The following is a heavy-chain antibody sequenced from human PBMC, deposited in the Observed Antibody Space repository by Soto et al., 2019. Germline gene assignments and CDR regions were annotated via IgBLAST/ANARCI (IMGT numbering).Heavy chain of an antibody. J-gene: IGHJ4*02. V-gene: IGHV3-23*01. Sequence: GGSLRLSCAASGFTFSSYAMSWVRQAPGKGLEWVSAISGSGGSTYYADSVKGRFTISSDNSKNTLYLQMNSLRAEDTAVYYCANSIAVAVPFDYWGQGTLVTAPQ. CDR2: ISGSGGST. CDR3: ANSIAVAVPFDY. CDR1: GFTFSSYA. D-gene: IGHD6-19*01.